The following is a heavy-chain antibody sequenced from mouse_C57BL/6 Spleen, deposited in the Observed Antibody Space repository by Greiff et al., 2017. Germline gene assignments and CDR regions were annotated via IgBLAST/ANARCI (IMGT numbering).Heavy chain of an antibody. J-gene: IGHJ4*01. Sequence: QVQLQQSGPGLVQPSQSLSITCTVSGFSLTSYGVHWVRQSPGKGLEWLGVIWRGGSTDYNAAFMSRLSITKDNSKSQVFFKMNSLQADDTAIYYCAKNSYSNYEDAMDYWGQGTSVTVSS. CDR1: GFSLTSYG. CDR2: IWRGGST. V-gene: IGHV2-5*01. D-gene: IGHD2-5*01. CDR3: AKNSYSNYEDAMDY.